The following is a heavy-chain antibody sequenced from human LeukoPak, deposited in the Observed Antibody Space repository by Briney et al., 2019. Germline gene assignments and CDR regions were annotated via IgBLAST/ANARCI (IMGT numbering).Heavy chain of an antibody. D-gene: IGHD3-22*01. V-gene: IGHV3-23*01. J-gene: IGHJ4*02. CDR3: AKDQRGIWAYYYDSSGYYYDY. CDR1: GFTVSSNS. Sequence: GGSLRLSCTVSGFTVSSNSMSWVRQAPGRGLEWVSAISTTGGTTYYADSVKGRFTISRDNSKNTLYLQMNSLRAEDTAVYYRAKDQRGIWAYYYDSSGYYYDYWGQGTLVTVSS. CDR2: ISTTGGTT.